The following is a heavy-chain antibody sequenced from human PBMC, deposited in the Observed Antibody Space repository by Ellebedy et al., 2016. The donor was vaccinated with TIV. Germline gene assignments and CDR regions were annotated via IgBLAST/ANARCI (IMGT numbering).Heavy chain of an antibody. CDR3: ARLAAAGSFPDY. D-gene: IGHD6-13*01. Sequence: SETLSLXXTVSGGSISSYYWSWIRQPAGKGLEWIGRIYTSGSTNYNPSLKSRVTMSVDTSKNQFSLKLSSVTAADTAVYYCARLAAAGSFPDYWGQGTLVTVSS. V-gene: IGHV4-4*07. CDR1: GGSISSYY. J-gene: IGHJ4*02. CDR2: IYTSGST.